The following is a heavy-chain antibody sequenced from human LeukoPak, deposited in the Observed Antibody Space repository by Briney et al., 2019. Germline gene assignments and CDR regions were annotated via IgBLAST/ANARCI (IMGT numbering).Heavy chain of an antibody. CDR3: ARHWELLEGDYYYYYMDA. CDR1: GGSISSYY. V-gene: IGHV4-4*09. CDR2: IYTSGST. D-gene: IGHD1-26*01. Sequence: SETLSLTCTVSGGSISSYYWSCIRQPPGKGLEWIGYIYTSGSTNYNPSLKSRVTISVDTSKNQFSLKLSSVTAADTAVYYCARHWELLEGDYYYYYMDARGKGTTVTVSS. J-gene: IGHJ6*03.